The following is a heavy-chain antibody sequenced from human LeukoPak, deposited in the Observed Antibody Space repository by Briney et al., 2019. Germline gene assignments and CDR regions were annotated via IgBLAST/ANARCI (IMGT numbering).Heavy chain of an antibody. CDR2: IHYSGST. Sequence: SETLSLTCTVSGGSISSYYWSWIRQPPGKGLEWIGYIHYSGSTNYNPSLKSRVTISVDTSKNQFSLKLSSVTAADTAVYYCARQSGDCGGDCYPLYYFDYWGQGTLVTVSS. V-gene: IGHV4-59*08. J-gene: IGHJ4*02. D-gene: IGHD2-21*02. CDR3: ARQSGDCGGDCYPLYYFDY. CDR1: GGSISSYY.